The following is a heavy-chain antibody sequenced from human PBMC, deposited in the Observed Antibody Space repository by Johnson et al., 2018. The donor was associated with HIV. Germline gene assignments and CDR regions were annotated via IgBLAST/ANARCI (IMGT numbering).Heavy chain of an antibody. J-gene: IGHJ3*02. V-gene: IGHV3-30-3*02. CDR1: GFSFSAYA. CDR3: AKSGFSGSYQGAYDI. CDR2: ISYDGSNK. D-gene: IGHD1-26*01. Sequence: VQLVESGGGVVQPGRSLRLSCAAAGFSFSAYAMHWVRQAPGKGLEWVAVISYDGSNKYYADSVKGRFTISRDNSKNTLYLQMSSLRAEDTAVYYCAKSGFSGSYQGAYDIWGQGTMVTVSS.